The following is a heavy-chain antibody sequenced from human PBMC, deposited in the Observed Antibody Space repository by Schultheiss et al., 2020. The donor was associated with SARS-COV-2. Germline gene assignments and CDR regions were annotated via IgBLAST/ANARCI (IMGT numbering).Heavy chain of an antibody. CDR1: GFTFSSYA. CDR3: ASHRSGYSYGPDAFDI. V-gene: IGHV3-11*03. Sequence: GGSLRLSCAASGFTFSSYAMSWVRQAPGKGLEWVSYISSSSSYTNYADSVKGRFTISRDNAKNSLYLQMNSLRAEDTAVYYCASHRSGYSYGPDAFDIWGQGTMVTVSS. CDR2: ISSSSSYT. J-gene: IGHJ3*02. D-gene: IGHD5-18*01.